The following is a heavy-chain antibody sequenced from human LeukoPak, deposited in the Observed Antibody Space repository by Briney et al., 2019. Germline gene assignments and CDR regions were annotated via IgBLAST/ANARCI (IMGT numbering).Heavy chain of an antibody. Sequence: ASVNVSCKATGHTFTTYGISWVRQAPGQGLEWMGWISANSDNTHYAQKFQGRVTMTTDTSTSTAYMELRSLRSDDTALYFCARDWGSIRVIADYWGQGTLVTASS. CDR2: ISANSDNT. J-gene: IGHJ4*02. CDR1: GHTFTTYG. D-gene: IGHD7-27*01. V-gene: IGHV1-18*01. CDR3: ARDWGSIRVIADY.